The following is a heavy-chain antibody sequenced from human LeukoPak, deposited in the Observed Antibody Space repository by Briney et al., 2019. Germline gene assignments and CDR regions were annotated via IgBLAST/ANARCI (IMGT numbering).Heavy chain of an antibody. V-gene: IGHV3-23*01. J-gene: IGHJ4*02. Sequence: WGSLRLSCAASGFTFSSYALSWVRQASGKGLEWVSAVDGRGSSTYYADSVKGRFTISRDNSNNTLYLQMNSLRAEDTAEYYCAKDLSGSGSYYPLDYWGQGTLVTVSS. D-gene: IGHD3-10*01. CDR2: VDGRGSST. CDR1: GFTFSSYA. CDR3: AKDLSGSGSYYPLDY.